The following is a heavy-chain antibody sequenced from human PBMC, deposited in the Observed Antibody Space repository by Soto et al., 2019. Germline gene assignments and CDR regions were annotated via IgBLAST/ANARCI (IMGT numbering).Heavy chain of an antibody. J-gene: IGHJ4*02. Sequence: GGSLRLSCAVSGFTFSAFAMYWVRQAPGKGLEWVALISYDGRNEDYAESVRGRFTISRDNSKNTLYLDMNSLRAEDTAVYYCARAPTHMDLYYFDYWGQGTLVTVSS. CDR3: ARAPTHMDLYYFDY. D-gene: IGHD2-21*01. CDR1: GFTFSAFA. V-gene: IGHV3-30*03. CDR2: ISYDGRNE.